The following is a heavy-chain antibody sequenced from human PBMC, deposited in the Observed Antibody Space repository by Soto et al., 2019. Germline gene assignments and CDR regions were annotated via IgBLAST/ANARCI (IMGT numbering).Heavy chain of an antibody. J-gene: IGHJ4*02. D-gene: IGHD6-6*01. CDR1: GYTLTELS. Sequence: QVQLVQSGAEVKKPGASVKVSCKVSGYTLTELSIHWVRQAPGQGHEWRGGFDPEDGETIYAQNFQGRVTMTEDTSTDTAYMELSSLRSEDTAVYYCATALYSISAGSYFDYWGQGTLVTVSS. CDR3: ATALYSISAGSYFDY. V-gene: IGHV1-24*01. CDR2: FDPEDGET.